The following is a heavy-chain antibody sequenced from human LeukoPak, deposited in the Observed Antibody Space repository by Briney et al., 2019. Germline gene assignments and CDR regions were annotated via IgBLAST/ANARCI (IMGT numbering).Heavy chain of an antibody. CDR1: GGSFSGYY. D-gene: IGHD3-22*01. Sequence: SETLSLTCAVYGGSFSGYYWSWIRQPPGKGLEWIGEINHSGSTNYNPSLKSRVTISVDTSKNQFSLKLSSVTAADTAVYYCARAKGVRYYDSSGLFDYWGQGTLVTVSS. CDR2: INHSGST. CDR3: ARAKGVRYYDSSGLFDY. J-gene: IGHJ4*02. V-gene: IGHV4-34*01.